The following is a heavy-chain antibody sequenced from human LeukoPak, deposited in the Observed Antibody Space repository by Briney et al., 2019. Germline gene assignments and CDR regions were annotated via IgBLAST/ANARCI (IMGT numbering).Heavy chain of an antibody. D-gene: IGHD1-26*01. CDR2: ITGSGGST. V-gene: IGHV3-23*01. J-gene: IGHJ4*02. Sequence: PGGSLRLSCAASGFTFRSYVMSWVRQAPGKGLEWVSAITGSGGSTYYADSVRGRFTISRDNSKSTLYLQMNSLRAEDTAVYYCAKDGWREPVGWDYFDYWGQGTLVTVSS. CDR3: AKDGWREPVGWDYFDY. CDR1: GFTFRSYV.